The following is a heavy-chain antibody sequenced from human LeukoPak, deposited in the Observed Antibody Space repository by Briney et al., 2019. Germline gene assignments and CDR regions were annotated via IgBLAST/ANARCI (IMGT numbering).Heavy chain of an antibody. D-gene: IGHD3-9*01. CDR2: INYSVTT. J-gene: IGHJ4*02. Sequence: SEPLSVTCRVPGGSIRAYYWSWVREPPGKGREWVGDINYSVTTNYNPSLKSRVTVSVDTSKSQSSLKLSSVTAADTAVYFCAREPRVGNTGYYFDYWGQGTLVTVSA. CDR3: AREPRVGNTGYYFDY. CDR1: GGSIRAYY. V-gene: IGHV4-59*01.